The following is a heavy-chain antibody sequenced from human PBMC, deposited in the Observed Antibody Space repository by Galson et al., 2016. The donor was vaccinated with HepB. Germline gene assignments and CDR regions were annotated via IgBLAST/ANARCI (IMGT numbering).Heavy chain of an antibody. J-gene: IGHJ5*01. Sequence: SVKVSCKASGYIFSDFFIHWVRQAPGQGLEWMGFVNPKPGAINPAQKFQGRVTMTGDTSVTTAYLELASLRSDDTAVYYCARGADGYLRNNYFDIWGQGSLVTVS. CDR3: ARGADGYLRNNYFDI. CDR2: VNPKPGAI. D-gene: IGHD5-24*01. CDR1: GYIFSDFF. V-gene: IGHV1-2*02.